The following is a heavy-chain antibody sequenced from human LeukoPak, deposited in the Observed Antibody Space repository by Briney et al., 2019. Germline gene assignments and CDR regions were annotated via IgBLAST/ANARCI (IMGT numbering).Heavy chain of an antibody. CDR2: ISSSSSYI. CDR1: GFTFSSYS. Sequence: GGSLRLSCAASGFTFSSYSMNWVRQAPGKGLEWVSSISSSSSYIYYADSVKGRFTISRDNAKNSLYLQMNSLRAEDTAVYYCARRRCTSTSCFADYWGQGTLVTVSS. V-gene: IGHV3-21*01. D-gene: IGHD2-2*01. CDR3: ARRRCTSTSCFADY. J-gene: IGHJ4*02.